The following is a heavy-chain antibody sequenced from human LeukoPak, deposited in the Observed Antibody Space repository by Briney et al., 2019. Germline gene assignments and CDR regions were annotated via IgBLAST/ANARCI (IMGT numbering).Heavy chain of an antibody. CDR2: IKQDGGEI. V-gene: IGHV3-7*01. Sequence: GGSLRLSCAASGFTFSRYWMSWVRQAPGKGLEWVANIKQDGGEIYYVDSVKGRFTISRDNAKNSVYLHMNSLRAEDTAVYYCARERAGERPRPLLNYYYMDVWGKGTTVTISS. CDR1: GFTFSRYW. CDR3: ARERAGERPRPLLNYYYMDV. D-gene: IGHD3-16*01. J-gene: IGHJ6*03.